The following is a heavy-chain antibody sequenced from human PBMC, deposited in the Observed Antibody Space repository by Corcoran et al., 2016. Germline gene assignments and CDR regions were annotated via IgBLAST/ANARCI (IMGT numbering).Heavy chain of an antibody. V-gene: IGHV1-69*01. CDR3: ASEGQLRPPYYGMDV. D-gene: IGHD2-2*01. Sequence: QVQLVQSGAEVKKPGSSVKVSCKASGGTFSSYAISWVRQAPGQGLEWMGGIIPIFGTENYAQKFQGRVTITADESTSTAYMELSSLRAEDTAVYYCASEGQLRPPYYGMDVWGQGTTVTVSS. CDR2: IIPIFGTE. J-gene: IGHJ6*02. CDR1: GGTFSSYA.